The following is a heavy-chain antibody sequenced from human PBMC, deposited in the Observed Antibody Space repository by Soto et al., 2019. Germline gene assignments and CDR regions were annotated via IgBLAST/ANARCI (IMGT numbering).Heavy chain of an antibody. CDR1: GFNVAGKY. J-gene: IGHJ6*02. Sequence: PGGSLRLSCAASGFNVAGKYMSWVRQAPGKGLEWVSVIYSGGQIYYADSVKGRFTISRDNAKKTVYLQMNSLRAEDTAVYFCARDNSYALDVWDQGTTVTVS. CDR2: IYSGGQI. V-gene: IGHV3-53*01. CDR3: ARDNSYALDV.